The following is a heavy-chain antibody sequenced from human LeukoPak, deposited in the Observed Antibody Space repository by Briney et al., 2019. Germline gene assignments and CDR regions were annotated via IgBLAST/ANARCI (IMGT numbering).Heavy chain of an antibody. CDR3: ARDFDINVVVPAAIRRDAFDI. D-gene: IGHD2-2*02. CDR1: GGSISSYY. Sequence: SETLSLTCTVSGGSISSYYWSWIRQPPGKELESIGYIYYTGSTNYNPSLKSRVTISVDTSKNQFSLKLSSVTAADTAVYYCARDFDINVVVPAAIRRDAFDIWGQGTMVTVSS. V-gene: IGHV4-59*01. J-gene: IGHJ3*02. CDR2: IYYTGST.